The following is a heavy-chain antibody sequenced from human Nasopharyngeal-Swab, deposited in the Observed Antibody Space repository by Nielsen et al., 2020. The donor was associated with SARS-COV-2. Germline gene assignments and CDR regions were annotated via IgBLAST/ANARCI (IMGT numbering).Heavy chain of an antibody. J-gene: IGHJ5*02. CDR3: ARGGPLLRYFPRNWFDP. Sequence: WIRQPPGKGLEWIGEINHSGSTNYSPSLKSRVTISVDTSKNQFSLKLSFVTAADTAVYYCARGGPLLRYFPRNWFDPWGQGTLVTVSS. V-gene: IGHV4-34*01. D-gene: IGHD3-9*01. CDR2: INHSGST.